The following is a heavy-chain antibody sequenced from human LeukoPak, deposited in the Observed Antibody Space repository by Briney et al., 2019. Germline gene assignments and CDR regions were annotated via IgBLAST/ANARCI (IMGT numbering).Heavy chain of an antibody. CDR2: FYNSGSS. D-gene: IGHD3-22*01. CDR1: GVSISSFY. CDR3: ASPGPYYSETSGYLVF. Sequence: SETLSLTCSVSGVSISSFYWTWIRQVPGKGLEWIGYFYNSGSSDYNPSLKSRATFSEDTSKNHFSLSLSAVTAADTAVYYCASPGPYYSETSGYLVFWGQGILVTVSS. J-gene: IGHJ4*02. V-gene: IGHV4-59*01.